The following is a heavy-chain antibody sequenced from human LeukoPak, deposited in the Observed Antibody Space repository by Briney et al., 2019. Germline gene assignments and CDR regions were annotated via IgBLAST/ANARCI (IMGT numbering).Heavy chain of an antibody. D-gene: IGHD3-22*01. J-gene: IGHJ3*02. CDR1: AFTFSSYA. Sequence: GGSLRLSCAASAFTFSSYAMSWVRQAPGKGLEWVSAISGSGGSTYYADSVKGRFTISKDNSKNTLYLQMNSLRAEDTAVYYCARDKRTDSSGYYSDAFDIWGQGTMVTVSS. CDR2: ISGSGGST. V-gene: IGHV3-23*01. CDR3: ARDKRTDSSGYYSDAFDI.